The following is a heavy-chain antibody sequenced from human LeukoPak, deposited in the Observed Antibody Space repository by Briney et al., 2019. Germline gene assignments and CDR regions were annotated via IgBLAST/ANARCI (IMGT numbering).Heavy chain of an antibody. CDR2: INPNSGGT. J-gene: IGHJ4*02. CDR1: GYTFTGYY. Sequence: ASVKASCKASGYTFTGYYMHWVRQAPGQGLEWMGWINPNSGGTNYAQNFQGRVTMTRDTSINTAYMELSSLRSEDTAVYYCARTPRNGYIEGYWGQGTLVTVSS. CDR3: ARTPRNGYIEGY. V-gene: IGHV1-2*02. D-gene: IGHD5-24*01.